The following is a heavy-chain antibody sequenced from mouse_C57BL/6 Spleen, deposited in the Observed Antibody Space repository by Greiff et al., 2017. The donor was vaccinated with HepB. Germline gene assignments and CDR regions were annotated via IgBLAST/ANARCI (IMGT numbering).Heavy chain of an antibody. CDR3: ARDYYGSSYAMDY. D-gene: IGHD1-1*01. CDR1: GFSLTSYG. CDR2: IWGVGGT. J-gene: IGHJ4*01. Sequence: QVQLKESGPGLVAPSQSLSITCTVSGFSLTSYGVDWVRQSPGTGLEWLGVIWGVGGTNYNSALKSRLSISKDNSKSQVFLKMNSLQTDDTAMYYGARDYYGSSYAMDYWGQGTSVTVSS. V-gene: IGHV2-6*01.